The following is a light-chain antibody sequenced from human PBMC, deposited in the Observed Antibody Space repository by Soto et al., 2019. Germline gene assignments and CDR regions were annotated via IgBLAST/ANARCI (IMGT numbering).Light chain of an antibody. CDR2: VPT. Sequence: EIVLTQSPAILSASPGERATLSCRASQTVSDNLAWYQQKPGQSPRLLIYVPTTRATDIPVRFSGSGSGTEFTLPISSLQSEDFAVSSCQQYNIWHPLYTYGQGTKL. J-gene: IGKJ2*01. CDR1: QTVSDN. V-gene: IGKV3-15*01. CDR3: QQYNIWHPLYT.